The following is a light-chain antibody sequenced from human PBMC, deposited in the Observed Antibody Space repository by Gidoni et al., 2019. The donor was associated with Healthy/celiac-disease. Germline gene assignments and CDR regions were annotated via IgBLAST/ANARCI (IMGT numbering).Light chain of an antibody. CDR2: YDS. CDR3: QVWDSSSDHPV. Sequence: SYVLTQPPSVSVAPGKTARITCGGNNSGSKSVHWYQQKPDQAPVLVIYYDSDRPSGIPERFSGSNSGNTATLTISRVEAGDEADYYCQVWDSSSDHPVFGGGTKLTVL. CDR1: NSGSKS. V-gene: IGLV3-21*04. J-gene: IGLJ2*01.